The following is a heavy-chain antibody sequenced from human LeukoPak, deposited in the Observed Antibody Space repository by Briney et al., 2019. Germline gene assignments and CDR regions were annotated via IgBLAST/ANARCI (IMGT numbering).Heavy chain of an antibody. V-gene: IGHV1-2*02. D-gene: IGHD1-26*01. Sequence: ASVKVSCKASGYTFTGYYMHWVRQAPGQGLEWMGWINPNSGGTNYAQKFQGRVTMTRDTSISTAYMELSRLRSDDTAVYYCASTMWDSGSRHDAFDIWGQGTMVTVSS. J-gene: IGHJ3*02. CDR2: INPNSGGT. CDR3: ASTMWDSGSRHDAFDI. CDR1: GYTFTGYY.